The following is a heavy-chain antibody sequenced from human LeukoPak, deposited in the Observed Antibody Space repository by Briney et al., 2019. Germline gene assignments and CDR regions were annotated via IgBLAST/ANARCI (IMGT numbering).Heavy chain of an antibody. D-gene: IGHD2-15*01. CDR2: IYYSGST. Sequence: PSETLSLTCTVSGGSMSSTSYWCWIRQPPGKGLEWIGSIYYSGSTYYHPSLKSRVTISVDTSNNLFSLKLTSVTAADTAVYYCARHEGMVAASFDYWGQGTLVTVSS. CDR1: GGSMSSTSY. V-gene: IGHV4-39*01. J-gene: IGHJ4*02. CDR3: ARHEGMVAASFDY.